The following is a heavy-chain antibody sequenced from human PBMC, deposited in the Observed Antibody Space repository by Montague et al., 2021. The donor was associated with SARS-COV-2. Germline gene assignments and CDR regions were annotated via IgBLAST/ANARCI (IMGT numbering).Heavy chain of an antibody. D-gene: IGHD3-16*02. CDR3: ARGYDYVCGSYRYAYYFDY. V-gene: IGHV4-34*01. CDR2: INHSGST. CDR1: GGSFSGYY. Sequence: SETLSLTCAVYGGSFSGYYWSWIRQPPGKGLEWIGEINHSGSTNYNPSLKSRVTISVDTSKNQFSLKLSSVTAADTAVYYCARGYDYVCGSYRYAYYFDYWGQGTLVTVSS. J-gene: IGHJ4*02.